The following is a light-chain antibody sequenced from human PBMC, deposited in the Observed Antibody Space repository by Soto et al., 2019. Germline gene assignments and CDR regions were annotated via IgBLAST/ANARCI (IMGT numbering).Light chain of an antibody. V-gene: IGLV1-44*01. CDR3: SAWDDSLDGPV. CDR1: SSNVGSNT. Sequence: QCVLTQPPSVSGTPGQRVSIFCSGSSSNVGSNTVNWYQQVPGAAPKVVIHINSQRPSGVPDRFSAAKSGTSASLAISGLQSEDEAEYFCSAWDDSLDGPVFGGGTKLTVL. CDR2: INS. J-gene: IGLJ2*01.